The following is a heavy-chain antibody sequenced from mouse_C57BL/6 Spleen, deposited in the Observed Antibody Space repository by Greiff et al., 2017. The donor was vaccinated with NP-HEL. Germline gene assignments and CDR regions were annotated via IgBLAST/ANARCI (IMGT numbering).Heavy chain of an antibody. CDR3: ARSGYGSSPYYFDY. D-gene: IGHD1-1*01. CDR1: GYTFTSYW. V-gene: IGHV1-64*01. Sequence: VQLQQPGAELVKPGASVKLSCKASGYTFTSYWMHWVKQRPGQGLEWIGMIHPNSGSTNYNEKFKSKATLTVDKSSSTAYMQLSSLTSEDSAVYYCARSGYGSSPYYFDYWGQGTTLTVSS. J-gene: IGHJ2*01. CDR2: IHPNSGST.